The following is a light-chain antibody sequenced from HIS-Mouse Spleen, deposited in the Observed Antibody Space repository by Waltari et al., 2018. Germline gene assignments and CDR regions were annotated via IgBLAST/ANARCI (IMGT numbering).Light chain of an antibody. CDR3: QVWDSSSDHPYV. CDR1: NIGSKS. V-gene: IGLV3-21*03. Sequence: SYVLTQPPSVSVAPGKTARITCGGNNIGSKSVHWYQQKPGQAPVLVVYDDSDRPSGNPERFCGSNSGNTATLTISRVEAGDEADYYCQVWDSSSDHPYVFGTGTKVTVL. J-gene: IGLJ1*01. CDR2: DDS.